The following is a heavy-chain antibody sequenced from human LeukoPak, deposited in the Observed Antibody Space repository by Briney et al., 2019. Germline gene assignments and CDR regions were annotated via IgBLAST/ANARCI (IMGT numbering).Heavy chain of an antibody. Sequence: PSETLSLTCAVSADSISSGGYSWRWIRQPPGKGLEWIGYIYYSGNTYYHPALKSRITISLDITKNQYPRKLSSVTAAVTSVYYCARVRKYTSGYRVSEMGSGYSDYWGQGTLVTVSS. CDR2: IYYSGNT. V-gene: IGHV4-30-4*07. CDR3: ARVRKYTSGYRVSEMGSGYSDY. J-gene: IGHJ4*02. D-gene: IGHD5-18*01. CDR1: ADSISSGGYS.